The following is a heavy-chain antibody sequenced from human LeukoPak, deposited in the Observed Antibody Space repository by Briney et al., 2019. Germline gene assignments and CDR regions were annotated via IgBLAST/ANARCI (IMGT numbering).Heavy chain of an antibody. D-gene: IGHD1-26*01. J-gene: IGHJ6*02. CDR1: GYTFTSYG. V-gene: IGHV1-18*01. CDR3: ASGSSDKGYYYGMDV. CDR2: ISAYNGNT. Sequence: ASVKVSCKASGYTFTSYGISWVRQAPGQGLEWMGWISAYNGNTNYAQKLKGRVTMTTDTSTSTAYMELRSLRSDDTAVYYCASGSSDKGYYYGMDVWGQGTTVTVSS.